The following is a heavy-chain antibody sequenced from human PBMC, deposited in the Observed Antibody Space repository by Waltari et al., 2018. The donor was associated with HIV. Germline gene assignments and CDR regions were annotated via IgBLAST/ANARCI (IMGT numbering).Heavy chain of an antibody. J-gene: IGHJ4*02. CDR2: VYSNGVT. D-gene: IGHD4-17*01. CDR3: ATLRTVTGTIDD. V-gene: IGHV4-39*01. Sequence: VKPSDTLPLTCTVSTGYITQSYYWGWVRQSPGTGLEWIGTVYSNGVTHCTPSLESRVTMSVDTSKNQFSLTLTSVTAADTALYFCATLRTVTGTIDDWGQGILVTVSS. CDR1: TGYITQSYY.